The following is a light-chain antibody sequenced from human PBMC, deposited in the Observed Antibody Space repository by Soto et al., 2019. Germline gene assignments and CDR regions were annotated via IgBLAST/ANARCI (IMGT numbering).Light chain of an antibody. Sequence: DVVMTQSQDYLAVSLGERATINCKSSQSVLYSSNNKNYLAWYQQKPGKAPKLLIYKASTLKSGVPSRFSGSGSGTDFALTISSLEPEDFAVYYCQRRYNWRLAFGGGAKVDVK. V-gene: IGKV4-1*01. J-gene: IGKJ4*01. CDR1: QSVLYSSNNKNY. CDR2: KAS. CDR3: QRRYNWRLA.